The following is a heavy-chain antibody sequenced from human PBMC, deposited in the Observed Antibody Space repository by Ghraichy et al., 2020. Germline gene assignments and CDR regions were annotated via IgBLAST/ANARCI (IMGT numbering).Heavy chain of an antibody. J-gene: IGHJ4*02. D-gene: IGHD3-10*01. V-gene: IGHV3-30*18. Sequence: GGSPRLSCAASGFTFSSYGMHWVRQAPGKGLEWVAVISYDGSNKYYADSVKGRFTISRDNSKNTLYLQMNSLRAEDTAVYYCAKDRLLWFGEFDYWGQGTLVTVSS. CDR3: AKDRLLWFGEFDY. CDR2: ISYDGSNK. CDR1: GFTFSSYG.